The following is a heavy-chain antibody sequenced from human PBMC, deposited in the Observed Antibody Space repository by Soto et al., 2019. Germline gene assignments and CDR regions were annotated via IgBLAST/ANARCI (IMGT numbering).Heavy chain of an antibody. D-gene: IGHD2-2*01. J-gene: IGHJ5*02. CDR2: ISSSAGST. CDR1: LFAFDSYA. Sequence: PGGSLRVSCFASLFAFDSYARICLLQFQGKGLEWVSAISSSAGSTYYADSVKGRFTISRDNSKNTLYLQMNSLRAEDTALYYCAKDPSNTRPNWFDPWGRGTLVTVSS. V-gene: IGHV3-23*01. CDR3: AKDPSNTRPNWFDP.